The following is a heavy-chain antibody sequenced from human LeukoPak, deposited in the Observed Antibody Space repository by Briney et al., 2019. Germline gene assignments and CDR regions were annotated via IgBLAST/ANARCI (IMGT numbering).Heavy chain of an antibody. CDR2: INPKSGGT. Sequence: ASVKVSCKASGYTFTGYYMHWVRQAPGQGLEWMGWINPKSGGTHYPQKFQGRVTMTRDTSISTAYMELSRLRSDDTAVYYCARVRGSGLGYWGQGTLVTVSS. D-gene: IGHD6-19*01. J-gene: IGHJ4*02. V-gene: IGHV1-2*02. CDR1: GYTFTGYY. CDR3: ARVRGSGLGY.